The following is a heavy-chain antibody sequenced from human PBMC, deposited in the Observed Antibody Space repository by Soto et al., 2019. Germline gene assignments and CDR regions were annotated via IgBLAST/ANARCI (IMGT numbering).Heavy chain of an antibody. Sequence: SVKVSCKASGGTFNSYAISWVRQAPGQGLEWMGGIIPIFGTANYAQKFQGRVTITADESTSTAYMELSSLRSEDTAVYYCARDLYYYGSGSGYFDYWGQGTPVTVSS. CDR3: ARDLYYYGSGSGYFDY. D-gene: IGHD3-10*01. CDR1: GGTFNSYA. CDR2: IIPIFGTA. J-gene: IGHJ4*02. V-gene: IGHV1-69*13.